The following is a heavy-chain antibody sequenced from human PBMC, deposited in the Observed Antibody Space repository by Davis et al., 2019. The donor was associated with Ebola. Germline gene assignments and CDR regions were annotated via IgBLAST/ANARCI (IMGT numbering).Heavy chain of an antibody. CDR2: TYYSSKWYD. Sequence: HSQTLSLTCAISGDSVAGGSGGWNWIRQSPSRGLEWLGRTYYSSKWYDGYAESVKSRINISPDTAKNQFSLHLNSVTPEDTAVYYCARGWLRGGMDVWGEGTTVTV. V-gene: IGHV6-1*01. CDR1: GDSVAGGSGG. J-gene: IGHJ6*02. CDR3: ARGWLRGGMDV. D-gene: IGHD5-18*01.